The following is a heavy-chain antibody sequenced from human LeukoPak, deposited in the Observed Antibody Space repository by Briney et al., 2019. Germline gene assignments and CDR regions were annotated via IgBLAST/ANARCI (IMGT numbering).Heavy chain of an antibody. Sequence: PGGSLRLSCAASGFTFSSYWVSWARQAPGKGLEWVANIKQDGSEKYYVDSVKGRFTITNDNAKNSLYLQMYSLRAEDTAVYSCACEGGSARGAFDIWGQGTMVTVSS. D-gene: IGHD2-15*01. CDR1: GFTFSSYW. CDR2: IKQDGSEK. V-gene: IGHV3-7*01. J-gene: IGHJ3*02. CDR3: ACEGGSARGAFDI.